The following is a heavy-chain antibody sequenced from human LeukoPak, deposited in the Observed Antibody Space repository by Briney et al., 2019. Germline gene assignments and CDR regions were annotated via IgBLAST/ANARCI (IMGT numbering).Heavy chain of an antibody. D-gene: IGHD5-12*01. CDR1: GLRFRSYV. Sequence: GGSLRLSCIVSGLRFRSYVMNWVRQTPGKGLEWVAAISSTSSYKYYAESVEGRFTISRDNAKNSLFLQMNSLGAGGTALYFCAAEDIVATPPFYWGQGTLVAVSS. CDR3: AAEDIVATPPFY. J-gene: IGHJ4*02. CDR2: ISSTSSYK. V-gene: IGHV3-21*01.